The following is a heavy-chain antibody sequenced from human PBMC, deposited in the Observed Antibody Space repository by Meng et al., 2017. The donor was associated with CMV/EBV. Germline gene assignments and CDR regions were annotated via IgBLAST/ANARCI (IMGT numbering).Heavy chain of an antibody. Sequence: TLKGVDTPWVKPQQPLQPSCTSFGFYPSTSVVGVGWIRQPPGKALEWLALIYWDDDKRYSPSLKSRLTITKDTSKNQVVLTMTNMDPVDTATYYCAHRGSYGYHGYWGQGTLVTVSS. CDR1: GFYPSTSVVG. V-gene: IGHV2-5*02. CDR2: IYWDDDK. J-gene: IGHJ4*02. CDR3: AHRGSYGYHGY. D-gene: IGHD5-18*01.